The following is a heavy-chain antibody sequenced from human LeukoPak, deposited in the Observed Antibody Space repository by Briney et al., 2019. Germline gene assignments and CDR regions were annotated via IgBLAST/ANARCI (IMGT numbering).Heavy chain of an antibody. Sequence: PGGSLRLSCAASGFTFTTYWMHWVRQAPGKGLVWVSHINSDGSITSYADSVKGRFTISRDNAKNTLYLQMNSLRAEDTAVYYCARPYDSSGHHYYYGMDVWGQGTTVTVSS. V-gene: IGHV3-74*01. CDR3: ARPYDSSGHHYYYGMDV. CDR1: GFTFTTYW. CDR2: INSDGSIT. J-gene: IGHJ6*02. D-gene: IGHD3-22*01.